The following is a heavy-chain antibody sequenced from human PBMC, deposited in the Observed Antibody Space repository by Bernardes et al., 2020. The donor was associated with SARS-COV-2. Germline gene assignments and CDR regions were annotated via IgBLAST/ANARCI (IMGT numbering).Heavy chain of an antibody. CDR3: AKEAMNGRQPALDY. Sequence: ASVKVSCKTSGYTFTGYYLHWVRQAPGQGLEWVGWINPDSGATNYAQRFQGRVTMTRDTSISTTYMELSSLKSDDTAVFYCAKEAMNGRQPALDYWGQGTLVTVSS. CDR1: GYTFTGYY. V-gene: IGHV1-2*02. D-gene: IGHD2-8*01. J-gene: IGHJ4*02. CDR2: INPDSGAT.